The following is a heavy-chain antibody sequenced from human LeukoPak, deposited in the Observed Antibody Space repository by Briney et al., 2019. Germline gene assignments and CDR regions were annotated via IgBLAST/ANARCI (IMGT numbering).Heavy chain of an antibody. V-gene: IGHV3-11*01. CDR3: ARPCSSTSCPVGY. D-gene: IGHD2-2*01. CDR2: IIGSGSTI. Sequence: PGGSLRLSCAASGFTFSDYYMSWIRQAPGKGLEWVSYIIGSGSTIYYADSVKGRFTISRDNDKNSLYLQMNSLRAEDTAVYYCARPCSSTSCPVGYWGQGTLVTVSS. J-gene: IGHJ4*02. CDR1: GFTFSDYY.